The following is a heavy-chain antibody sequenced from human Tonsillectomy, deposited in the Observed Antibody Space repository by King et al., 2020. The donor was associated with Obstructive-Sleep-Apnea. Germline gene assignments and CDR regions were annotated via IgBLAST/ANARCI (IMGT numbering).Heavy chain of an antibody. J-gene: IGHJ6*02. V-gene: IGHV3-21*01. CDR1: GFTFSSYS. D-gene: IGHD6-6*01. Sequence: QLVQSGGGLVKPGGSLRLSCAASGFTFSSYSMNWVRQAPGKGLEWVSSISSSSSYIYYADSVKGRFTISRDNAKNSLYLQMNSLRADDTAVYFCARDKLSGAARPYYYYGMDVWGQGTTVTVSS. CDR2: ISSSSSYI. CDR3: ARDKLSGAARPYYYYGMDV.